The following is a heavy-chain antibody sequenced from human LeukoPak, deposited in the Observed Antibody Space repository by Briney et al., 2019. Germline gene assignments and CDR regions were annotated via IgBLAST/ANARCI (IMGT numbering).Heavy chain of an antibody. J-gene: IGHJ4*02. CDR2: IYYSGST. V-gene: IGHV4-59*08. D-gene: IGHD6-19*01. CDR3: ASQEYSSGWSKYDY. Sequence: SETLSLTCPVSGVSISTYYWSWIRQPPGKGLEWIGYIYYSGSTNYNPSLKSRVTISVDTSKNQFSLKLSSVTAADTAVYYCASQEYSSGWSKYDYWGQGTLVTVSS. CDR1: GVSISTYY.